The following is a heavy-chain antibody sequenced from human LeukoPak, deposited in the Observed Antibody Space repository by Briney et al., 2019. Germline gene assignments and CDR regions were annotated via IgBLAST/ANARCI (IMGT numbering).Heavy chain of an antibody. CDR3: VRDKDWGFDS. D-gene: IGHD7-27*01. CDR1: GFTFSNAW. CDR2: IGTGTSTV. J-gene: IGHJ4*02. V-gene: IGHV3-48*01. Sequence: GGSLRLSCAASGFTFSNAWMSWVRQAPGKGLEWVSHIGTGTSTVGYADSIKGRFTISRDNAKNSVDLQMSSLRVDDSAVYYCVRDKDWGFDSWGQGTLVTVSS.